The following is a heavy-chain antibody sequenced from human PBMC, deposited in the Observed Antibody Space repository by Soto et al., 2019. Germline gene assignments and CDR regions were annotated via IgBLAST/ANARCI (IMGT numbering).Heavy chain of an antibody. CDR2: IWYDGSNK. V-gene: IGHV3-33*01. J-gene: IGHJ6*02. CDR3: ARVPLPVDIVATIQSYYYYYGMDV. Sequence: QVQLVESGGGVVQPGRSLRLSCAASGFTFSSYGMHWVRQAPGKGLEWVAVIWYDGSNKYYADSVKGRFTISRDNSKNPLYLQMNSLRAEDKAVYYCARVPLPVDIVATIQSYYYYYGMDVWGQGTTVTVSS. D-gene: IGHD5-12*01. CDR1: GFTFSSYG.